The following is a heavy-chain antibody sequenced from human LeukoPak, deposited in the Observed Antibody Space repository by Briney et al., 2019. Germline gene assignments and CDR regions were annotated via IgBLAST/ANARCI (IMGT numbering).Heavy chain of an antibody. CDR2: IYPGDGST. CDR1: GYTFTSNY. J-gene: IGHJ4*02. CDR3: ARDQEGFDY. V-gene: IGHV1-46*01. Sequence: ASVRVSCKASGYTFTSNYIHWVRQAPGQGLEWMGMIYPGDGSTSYAQKFQGRVTVTRDTSTSTVHMELSGLRSEDTAVYYCARDQEGFDYWGQGTLVTVSS.